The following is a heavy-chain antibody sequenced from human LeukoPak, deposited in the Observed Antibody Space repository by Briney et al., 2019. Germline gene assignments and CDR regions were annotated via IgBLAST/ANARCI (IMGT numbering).Heavy chain of an antibody. Sequence: GGSLRLSCAASGFTFSSYSMNWVRQAPGKGLEGVSSISSSSSYIYYADSVKGRFTISRDNAKNSLYLQMNSLRAEDTAVYYCARDLVDTAMVYYYYYYMDVWGKGTTVTVSS. CDR1: GFTFSSYS. V-gene: IGHV3-21*01. CDR3: ARDLVDTAMVYYYYYYMDV. CDR2: ISSSSSYI. D-gene: IGHD5-18*01. J-gene: IGHJ6*03.